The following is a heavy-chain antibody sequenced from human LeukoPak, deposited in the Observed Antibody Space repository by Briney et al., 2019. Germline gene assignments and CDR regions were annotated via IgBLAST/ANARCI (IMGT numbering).Heavy chain of an antibody. CDR2: IRSKAYGGTT. D-gene: IGHD3-16*02. V-gene: IGHV3-49*04. CDR3: TRGQKRFRFTYYGMSV. CDR1: GFTFGDYA. J-gene: IGHJ6*04. Sequence: PGRSLRLSCTASGFTFGDYAMSWVRQAPGKGLEWVGFIRSKAYGGTTEYAASVKGRFTISRDDSKSIAYLQMNSLKTEDTAVYYCTRGQKRFRFTYYGMSVWAKLSTVTV.